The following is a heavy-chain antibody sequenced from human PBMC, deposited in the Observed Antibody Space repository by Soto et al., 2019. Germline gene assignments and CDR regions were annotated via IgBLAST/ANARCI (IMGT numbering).Heavy chain of an antibody. CDR2: IKSKSDGGTT. CDR1: GFTFSDAW. CDR3: TTDLWRIAVVVGSTGYFNP. Sequence: PGGSLRLSCAACGFTFSDAWMSWVRQAPGKGLDWGGRIKSKSDGGTTEYAAPVRGRFTISRDDSKNTLYLQMNSLKTEDTAVYYCTTDLWRIAVVVGSTGYFNPWGQGTPVTVSS. D-gene: IGHD2-15*01. J-gene: IGHJ5*02. V-gene: IGHV3-15*01.